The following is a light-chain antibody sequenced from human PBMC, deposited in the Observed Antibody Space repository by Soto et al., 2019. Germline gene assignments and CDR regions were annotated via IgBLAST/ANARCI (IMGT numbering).Light chain of an antibody. CDR2: AAS. CDR1: QSISSSY. J-gene: IGKJ4*01. CDR3: QQYDSSMLT. Sequence: EIVLTQSPGTLSLSPGEGAALSCRASQSISSSYLAWYQQKPGQAPRLLIFAASSRATGIPARFSGSGSGTDFTLTISRLEPEDFAVYYCQQYDSSMLTFGGGTKVEI. V-gene: IGKV3-20*01.